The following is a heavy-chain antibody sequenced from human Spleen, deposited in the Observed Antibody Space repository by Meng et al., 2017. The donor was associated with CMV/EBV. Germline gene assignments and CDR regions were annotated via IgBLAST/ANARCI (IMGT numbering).Heavy chain of an antibody. CDR2: IYYSGNT. D-gene: IGHD1-1*01. V-gene: IGHV4-4*02. CDR3: ARATTTRGGTYYFDY. J-gene: IGHJ4*02. CDR1: GASITSTNW. Sequence: SGASITSTNWWSWVRQPPGKGLEWIGYIYYSGNTYYNPSLKSRVTISVDTSKNQFSLKLSSVTAADTAVYYCARATTTRGGTYYFDYWGQGTLVTVSS.